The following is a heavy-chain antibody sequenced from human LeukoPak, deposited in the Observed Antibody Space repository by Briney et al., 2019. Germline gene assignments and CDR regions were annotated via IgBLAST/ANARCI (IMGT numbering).Heavy chain of an antibody. CDR2: MNPNSGNT. V-gene: IGHV1-8*01. J-gene: IGHJ4*02. Sequence: VLVKVSCKASGYTFTRYDINWVRQATGQGLEWMGWMNPNSGNTGYAQKFQGRVTMTRNTSISTAYMELSSLRSEDTAVYYCARAVYSSSPELFDYWGQGTLVTVSS. CDR3: ARAVYSSSPELFDY. D-gene: IGHD6-6*01. CDR1: GYTFTRYD.